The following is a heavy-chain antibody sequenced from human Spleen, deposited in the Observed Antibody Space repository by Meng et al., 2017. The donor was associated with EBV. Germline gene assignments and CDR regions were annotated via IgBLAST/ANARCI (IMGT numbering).Heavy chain of an antibody. CDR2: FYSVATT. D-gene: IGHD5-12*01. CDR1: GGSITTPNYY. CDR3: VRGYDYGDYVDF. J-gene: IGHJ4*02. V-gene: IGHV4-39*07. Sequence: QLQLQESGPGLVKPSATLSLICTVSGGSITTPNYYWGWIRQPPGQGLEWIGTFYSVATTFYNPSLTSRLTISIDTSKNQFSLRLNSVTAADTAVYYCVRGYDYGDYVDFWGQGTLVTVSS.